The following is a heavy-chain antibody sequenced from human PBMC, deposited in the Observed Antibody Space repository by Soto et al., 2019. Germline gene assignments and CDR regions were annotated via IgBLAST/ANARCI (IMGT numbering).Heavy chain of an antibody. D-gene: IGHD3-22*01. J-gene: IGHJ4*02. CDR1: GGSISSGDYY. Sequence: SETLSLTCTVSGGSISSGDYYWSWIRQPPGKGLEWIGYIYYSGSTYYNPSLKSRVTISVDTSKNQFSLKLSSVTAADTAVYYCARAVHYYDSSGYYRNFDYWGQGTLVTVSS. CDR2: IYYSGST. CDR3: ARAVHYYDSSGYYRNFDY. V-gene: IGHV4-30-4*01.